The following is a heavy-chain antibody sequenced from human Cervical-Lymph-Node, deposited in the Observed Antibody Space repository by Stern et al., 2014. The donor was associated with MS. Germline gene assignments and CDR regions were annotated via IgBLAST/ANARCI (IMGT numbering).Heavy chain of an antibody. V-gene: IGHV4-59*11. D-gene: IGHD6-13*01. CDR3: ARGYSSSWYWFDS. CDR1: GGSISSHY. CDR2: IYYSGST. Sequence: VQLVESGPGLVKPSETLSLTCTVSGGSISSHYWSWIRQPPGKGLEWIGYIYYSGSTNYNPSLKSRVTISVDTSKNQFSLKLSSVTAADTAVYFCARGYSSSWYWFDSWGQGTQVTVSS. J-gene: IGHJ5*01.